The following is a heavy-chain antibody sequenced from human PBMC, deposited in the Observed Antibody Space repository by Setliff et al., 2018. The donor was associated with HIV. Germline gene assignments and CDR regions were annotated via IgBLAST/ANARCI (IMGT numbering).Heavy chain of an antibody. J-gene: IGHJ4*02. CDR2: FNHGRST. D-gene: IGHD6-19*01. CDR1: GGSFSGYY. CDR3: ARDGGGSGWSLGEFDF. V-gene: IGHV4-34*01. Sequence: SETLSLTCAVYGGSFSGYYRSWIRQPPGKGLEWIGEFNHGRSTNNNPSLKSRVTISGDTTKNQVSLSLASVTAADTAVYYCARDGGGSGWSLGEFDFWGQGTLVTVSS.